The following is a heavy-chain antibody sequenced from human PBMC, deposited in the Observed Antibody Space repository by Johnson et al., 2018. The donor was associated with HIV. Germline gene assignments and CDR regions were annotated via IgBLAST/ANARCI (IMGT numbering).Heavy chain of an antibody. D-gene: IGHD6-19*01. CDR3: ARMTLYSSGWRGAFEI. V-gene: IGHV3-11*04. CDR1: GFTFTDHY. Sequence: QVRLVESGGGLVKTGGSLRLSCAASGFTFTDHYMSWIRQAPGKGLEWVSYISSSGSTIYYADSVKGRFTISRDNAKNSLYLQMNSLRAEDTAVYYCARMTLYSSGWRGAFEIWGQGTMVTVSS. CDR2: ISSSGSTI. J-gene: IGHJ3*02.